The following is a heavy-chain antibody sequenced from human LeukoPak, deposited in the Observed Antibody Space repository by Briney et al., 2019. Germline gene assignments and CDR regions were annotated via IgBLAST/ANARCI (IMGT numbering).Heavy chain of an antibody. CDR1: GFTFDDYG. J-gene: IGHJ4*02. CDR3: ARGIRFLEWLSGSDY. CDR2: INWNGGST. V-gene: IGHV3-20*04. D-gene: IGHD3-3*01. Sequence: GGSLRLSCAASGFTFDDYGMSWVRQAPGKGLEWVSGINWNGGSTGYADSVKGRFTISRDNAKNSLYLQMNSLRVEDKALYYCARGIRFLEWLSGSDYWGQGTLVTVSS.